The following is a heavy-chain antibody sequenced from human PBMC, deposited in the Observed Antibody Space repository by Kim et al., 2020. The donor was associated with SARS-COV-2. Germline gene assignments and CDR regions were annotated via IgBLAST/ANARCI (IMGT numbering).Heavy chain of an antibody. D-gene: IGHD6-19*01. Sequence: AQKFQGRVTMTEDTSTDTAYMELSSLRSEDTAVYYCAGGIAVAGTPLDYWGQGTLVTVSS. CDR3: AGGIAVAGTPLDY. J-gene: IGHJ4*02. V-gene: IGHV1-24*01.